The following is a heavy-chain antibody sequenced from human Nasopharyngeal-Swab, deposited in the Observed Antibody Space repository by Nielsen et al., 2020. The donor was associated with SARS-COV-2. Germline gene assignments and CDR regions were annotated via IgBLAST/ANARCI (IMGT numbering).Heavy chain of an antibody. V-gene: IGHV3-23*01. J-gene: IGHJ4*02. CDR1: GFSFSTYT. D-gene: IGHD2-15*01. Sequence: GESLKISCAASGFSFSTYTMNWVRQAPGKGLEWVSAISGSGGSTYYADSVKGRFTISRDNSKNTLYLQMNSLRAEDTAVYYCARRYCSAGSCMPGDCWVQGTLVTVSS. CDR2: ISGSGGST. CDR3: ARRYCSAGSCMPGDC.